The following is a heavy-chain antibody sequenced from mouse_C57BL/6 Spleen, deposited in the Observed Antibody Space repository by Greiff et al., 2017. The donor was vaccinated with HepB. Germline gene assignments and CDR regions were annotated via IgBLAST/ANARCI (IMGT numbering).Heavy chain of an antibody. Sequence: QVQLKQSGAELARPGASVKMSCKASGYTFTSYTMHWVKQRPGQGLEWIGYINPSSGYTKYNQKFKYKATLTADKSSSTAYMQLSSLTSEDSAVYYCASDDYDGGAWFAYWGQGTLVTVSA. CDR2: INPSSGYT. V-gene: IGHV1-4*01. D-gene: IGHD2-4*01. CDR3: ASDDYDGGAWFAY. CDR1: GYTFTSYT. J-gene: IGHJ3*01.